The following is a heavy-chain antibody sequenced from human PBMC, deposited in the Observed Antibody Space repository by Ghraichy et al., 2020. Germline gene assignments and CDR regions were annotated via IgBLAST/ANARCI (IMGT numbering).Heavy chain of an antibody. CDR2: IFYTGST. CDR3: VRARRNSVGATLYSFDY. CDR1: GDSISSYY. V-gene: IGHV4-59*01. Sequence: QTLSLTCNVSGDSISSYYWSWIRQPPGKGLEWIGYIFYTGSTNSNPSLKSRVTISMDTSKSQFSLKLNSVTAADTAVYYCVRARRNSVGATLYSFDYWGQGTLVTVSS. J-gene: IGHJ4*02. D-gene: IGHD1-26*01.